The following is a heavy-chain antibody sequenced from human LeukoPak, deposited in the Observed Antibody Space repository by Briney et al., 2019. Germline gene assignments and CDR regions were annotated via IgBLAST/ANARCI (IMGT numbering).Heavy chain of an antibody. Sequence: QPGGSLRLSCAASGFTFSSYAMHWVRQAPGKGLEWVAVISYDGSNKYYADSVKGRFTISRDNSKNTLYLQMNSLRAEDTAVYYCARGYSGYDVFPGYFDLWGRGTLVTVSS. CDR2: ISYDGSNK. D-gene: IGHD5-12*01. V-gene: IGHV3-30-3*01. J-gene: IGHJ2*01. CDR1: GFTFSSYA. CDR3: ARGYSGYDVFPGYFDL.